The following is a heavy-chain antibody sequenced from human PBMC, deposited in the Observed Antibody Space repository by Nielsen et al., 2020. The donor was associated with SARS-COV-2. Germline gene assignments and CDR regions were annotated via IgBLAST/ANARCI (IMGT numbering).Heavy chain of an antibody. CDR2: INPDESKT. J-gene: IGHJ4*02. D-gene: IGHD3-22*01. V-gene: IGHV3-74*03. Sequence: GESLKISCTGSGFTFSDYSMNWVRQAPGQGLVWVSHINPDESKTTYADSVKGRFTISRDNAKNTLYLQMNSLRAEDTAVYYCARLWDDGYYFDTGPYDYWGQGTLVTVSS. CDR1: GFTFSDYS. CDR3: ARLWDDGYYFDTGPYDY.